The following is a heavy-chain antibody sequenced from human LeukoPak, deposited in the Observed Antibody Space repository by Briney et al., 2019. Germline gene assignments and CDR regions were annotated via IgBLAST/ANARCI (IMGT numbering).Heavy chain of an antibody. Sequence: GGSLRLSCAASGFTFSSYGMHWVRQAPGKGLEWVAVISYDGSNKKSVDSVKGRFIISRDNSENTLYLQMNSLRPEDTGVYYCAKDSSWDCELQLPQWCRTRGYFDYWGQGTLVTVST. CDR3: AKDSSWDCELQLPQWCRTRGYFDY. CDR2: ISYDGSNK. V-gene: IGHV3-30*18. D-gene: IGHD5-24*01. J-gene: IGHJ4*02. CDR1: GFTFSSYG.